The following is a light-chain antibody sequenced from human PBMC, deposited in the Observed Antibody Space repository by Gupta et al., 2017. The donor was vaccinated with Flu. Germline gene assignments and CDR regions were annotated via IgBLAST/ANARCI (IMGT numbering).Light chain of an antibody. CDR3: QQYYVTPRT. V-gene: IGKV4-1*01. CDR1: QSVLYTSNNKNY. J-gene: IGKJ1*01. Sequence: DIVMTQSPDSLAVSLGERATINCKSSQSVLYTSNNKNYLAWYQQKPGQPPKLLIYWASIRESGVPDRFGGSGSGTDFTLTISRLQAEDVAVYFCQQYYVTPRTFGQGTKVEIK. CDR2: WAS.